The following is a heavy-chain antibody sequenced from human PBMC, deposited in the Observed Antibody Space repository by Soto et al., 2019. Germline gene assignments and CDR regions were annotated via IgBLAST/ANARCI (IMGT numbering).Heavy chain of an antibody. CDR2: IYPSVSS. CDR3: AREKVGTTFFDN. CDR1: GFAISRGYY. D-gene: IGHD2-21*02. V-gene: IGHV4-38-2*02. Sequence: SETLSLTCSVSGFAISRGYYWRWVRQPPGKGLEWIGSIYPSVSSYHNPSLATRLGLSIDASKNQFTLNLTSVTAADTALYFCAREKVGTTFFDNWGQG. J-gene: IGHJ4*02.